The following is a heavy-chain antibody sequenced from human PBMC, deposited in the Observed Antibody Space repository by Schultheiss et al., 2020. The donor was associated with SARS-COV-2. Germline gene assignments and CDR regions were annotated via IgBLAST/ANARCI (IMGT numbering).Heavy chain of an antibody. CDR3: TRDEGHYYDRSGYYSTHFYYYGMDV. CDR1: GFTFSSYG. J-gene: IGHJ6*02. V-gene: IGHV3-23*01. D-gene: IGHD3-22*01. Sequence: GGSLRLSCAASGFTFSSYGMHWVRQAPGKGLEWVSAISGSGATTYNADSVKGRFTISRDNAKNTLYLQMNNLRDEDTAVYYCTRDEGHYYDRSGYYSTHFYYYGMDVWGQGTTVTVSS. CDR2: ISGSGATT.